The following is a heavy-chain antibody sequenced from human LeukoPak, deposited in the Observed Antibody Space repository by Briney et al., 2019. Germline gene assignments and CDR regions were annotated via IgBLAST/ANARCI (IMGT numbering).Heavy chain of an antibody. V-gene: IGHV3-23*01. CDR1: GFTFSNFA. J-gene: IGHJ4*02. CDR2: ISGSGGST. Sequence: GGSLRLSCAASGFTFSNFAMSWVRQAPGKGLEWVSAISGSGGSTYYADSVKGRFTISRDNSKNTLYLQMNSLRAEDTAVYYCAKAGKQQLVRVPFDYWGQGTLVTVSS. D-gene: IGHD6-13*01. CDR3: AKAGKQQLVRVPFDY.